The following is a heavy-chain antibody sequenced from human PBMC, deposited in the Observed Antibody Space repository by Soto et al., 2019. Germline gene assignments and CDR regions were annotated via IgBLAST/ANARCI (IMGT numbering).Heavy chain of an antibody. J-gene: IGHJ6*02. CDR2: INPKSGGT. Sequence: VASVKVSCKASGHRFTTHYIHWVRQAPGQGLEWLGRINPKSGGTSTAQKLQGWVTMTRDRSISTVYMELTRLRSDDTAVYFCARGHSTDCSNGVCSFFYNHEMDVWGQGTTVTVS. CDR1: GHRFTTHY. D-gene: IGHD2-8*01. V-gene: IGHV1-2*04. CDR3: ARGHSTDCSNGVCSFFYNHEMDV.